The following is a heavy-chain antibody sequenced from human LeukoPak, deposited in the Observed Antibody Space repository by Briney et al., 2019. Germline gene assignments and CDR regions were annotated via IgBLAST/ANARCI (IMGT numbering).Heavy chain of an antibody. CDR3: ARGTMIVVVIEYYFDY. Sequence: SETLSLTCAVYGGSFSGYDWSWIRLPPGKGLEWIGEINHSGSTNYNPSLKSRVTISVDTSKNQFSLKLSSVTAADTAVYYCARGTMIVVVIEYYFDYWGQGTLVTVSS. D-gene: IGHD3-22*01. V-gene: IGHV4-34*01. J-gene: IGHJ4*02. CDR2: INHSGST. CDR1: GGSFSGYD.